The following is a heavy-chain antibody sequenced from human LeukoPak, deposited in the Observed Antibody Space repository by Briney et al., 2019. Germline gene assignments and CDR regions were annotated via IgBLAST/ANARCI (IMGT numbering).Heavy chain of an antibody. D-gene: IGHD6-13*01. CDR2: ISGSGVAT. CDR3: AKDWGYSSSQGYYFDY. CDR1: GFTFSSYA. J-gene: IGHJ4*02. V-gene: IGHV3-23*01. Sequence: GGSLRLSCAASGFTFSSYAVSWVRQAPGKGLEWVSSISGSGVATYSADSVKGRFTISRDNSKNTLYLQMNSLRAEDTAVYYCAKDWGYSSSQGYYFDYWGQGTLVTVSS.